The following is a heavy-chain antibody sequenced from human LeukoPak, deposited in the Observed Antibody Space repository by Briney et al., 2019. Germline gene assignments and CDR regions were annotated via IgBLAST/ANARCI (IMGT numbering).Heavy chain of an antibody. D-gene: IGHD4-17*01. Sequence: PGGSLGLSCAASGFTFSSYSMNWVRQAPGKGLEWVSSISSSSSYIYYADSVKGRFTISRDNAKNSLYLQMNSLRAEDTAVYYCARESDYGDYGTDYGGQGTLVTVSS. J-gene: IGHJ4*02. CDR1: GFTFSSYS. V-gene: IGHV3-21*01. CDR2: ISSSSSYI. CDR3: ARESDYGDYGTDY.